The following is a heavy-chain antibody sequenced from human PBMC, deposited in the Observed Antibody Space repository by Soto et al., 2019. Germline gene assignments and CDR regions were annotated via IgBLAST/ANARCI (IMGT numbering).Heavy chain of an antibody. CDR1: GFTFSSYA. Sequence: GGSLRLSCATSGFTFSSYAMSWVRQAPGKGLEWVSAISGGGGITYYVDSVKGRFTISRDNSKNSLYLQMNSLRAEDTAVYYCAKSLSGVAAVRNVAFEIWGQGTMVTVSS. CDR3: AKSLSGVAAVRNVAFEI. D-gene: IGHD6-13*01. V-gene: IGHV3-23*01. J-gene: IGHJ3*02. CDR2: ISGGGGIT.